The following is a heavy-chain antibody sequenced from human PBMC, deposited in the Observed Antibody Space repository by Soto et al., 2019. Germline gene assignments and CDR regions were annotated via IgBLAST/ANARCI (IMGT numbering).Heavy chain of an antibody. D-gene: IGHD2-21*01. J-gene: IGHJ6*02. CDR1: GFTFSVFA. CDR3: ARIASGLHV. Sequence: EVQLVQSGGGRVQPGGSLKLYCEASGFTFSVFAIHWVRLASVKGLEWVGRIRTRKNRYVTSYAGWVKGRFSLSRDYSKNTAYLKMTSLKTDDTAVYYCARIASGLHVCGQGTTVIVS. V-gene: IGHV3-73*02. CDR2: IRTRKNRYVT.